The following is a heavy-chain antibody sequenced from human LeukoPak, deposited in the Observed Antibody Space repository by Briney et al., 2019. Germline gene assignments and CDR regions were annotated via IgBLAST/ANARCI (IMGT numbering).Heavy chain of an antibody. J-gene: IGHJ4*02. CDR1: GITFSSYA. V-gene: IGHV3-30*01. CDR3: ARAGSYDSSGYSPVDLGY. Sequence: PGGSLRLSCAASGITFSSYAMHWVRQAPGKGLEWVAVISYDGSNKYYADSVKGRFTISRDNSKNTLYLQMNSLRAEDTAVYYCARAGSYDSSGYSPVDLGYWGQGTLVTVSS. CDR2: ISYDGSNK. D-gene: IGHD3-22*01.